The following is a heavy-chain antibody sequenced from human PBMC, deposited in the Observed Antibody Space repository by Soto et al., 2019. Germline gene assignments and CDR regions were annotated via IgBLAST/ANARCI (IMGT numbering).Heavy chain of an antibody. CDR3: ARSGGAYYGMDV. J-gene: IGHJ6*02. V-gene: IGHV2-70*04. Sequence: SGPTLVNPTQTLTLTCTFSGFSLSTSGMRVSWIRQPPGKALEWLARIDWDDDKFYSTSLKTRLTISKDTSKNQVVLTMTNMDPVDTATYYCARSGGAYYGMDVWGQGTTVTVSS. CDR2: IDWDDDK. CDR1: GFSLSTSGMR.